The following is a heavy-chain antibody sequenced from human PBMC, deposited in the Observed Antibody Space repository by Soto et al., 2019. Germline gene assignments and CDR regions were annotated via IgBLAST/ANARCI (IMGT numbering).Heavy chain of an antibody. D-gene: IGHD6-13*01. CDR1: GFTFSSYG. CDR3: ARGLREAAAGNSGFDP. V-gene: IGHV3-33*01. Sequence: GGSLRLSCAASGFTFSSYGMHWVRQAPGKGLEWVAVIWYDGSNKYYADSVKGRFTISRDNSKNTLYLQMNSLRAEDTAVYYCARGLREAAAGNSGFDPWGQGTLVTVSS. J-gene: IGHJ5*02. CDR2: IWYDGSNK.